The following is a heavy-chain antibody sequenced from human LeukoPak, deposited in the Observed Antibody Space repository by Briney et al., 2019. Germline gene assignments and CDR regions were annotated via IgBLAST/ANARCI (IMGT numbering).Heavy chain of an antibody. CDR3: ARERTDVIVVVITAGGGAFDI. V-gene: IGHV4-34*01. CDR2: INHSGST. J-gene: IGHJ3*02. D-gene: IGHD3-22*01. CDR1: GGSFSGYY. Sequence: SETLFLTCAVYGGSFSGYYWSWIRQPPGKGLEWIGEINHSGSTNYNPSLKSRVTISVDTSKNQFSLKLSSVTAADTAVYYCARERTDVIVVVITAGGGAFDIWGQGTMVTVSS.